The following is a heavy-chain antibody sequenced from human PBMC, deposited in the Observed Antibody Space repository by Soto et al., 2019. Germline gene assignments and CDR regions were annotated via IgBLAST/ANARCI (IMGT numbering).Heavy chain of an antibody. J-gene: IGHJ1*01. Sequence: QVQLQESGPGLVKPSETLSLTCTVSGASVNNRNYHWSWIRQPPGRGLEWIGQVQYGRSSDFDSSSLKSRLTLSIAASKNQFSLKLNSVTAADTAIYSCAVLLAGGFGDGNWGPGTLVTVSS. CDR1: GASVNNRNYH. V-gene: IGHV4-61*01. D-gene: IGHD3-10*01. CDR2: VQYGRSS. CDR3: AVLLAGGFGDGN.